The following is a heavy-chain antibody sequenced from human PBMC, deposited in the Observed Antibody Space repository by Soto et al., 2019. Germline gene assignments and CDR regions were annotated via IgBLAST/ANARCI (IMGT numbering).Heavy chain of an antibody. D-gene: IGHD4-17*01. V-gene: IGHV4-34*01. Sequence: SETLSLTCAVYGGSFSGYYRTWIRQPPGKGLEWIGEINHSGSTNYNPSLKSRVTISVDTSKNRFSLSLNSVTASDTAVYFCVSQRTTVPTQAYFDYWGPGALVTVSS. CDR1: GGSFSGYY. CDR2: INHSGST. CDR3: VSQRTTVPTQAYFDY. J-gene: IGHJ4*02.